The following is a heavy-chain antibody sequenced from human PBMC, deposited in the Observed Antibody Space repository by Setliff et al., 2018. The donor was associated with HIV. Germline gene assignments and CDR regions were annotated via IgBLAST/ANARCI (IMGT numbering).Heavy chain of an antibody. V-gene: IGHV4-61*02. CDR2: IYTSGLT. CDR3: ARARYIVIRGDAGMDV. Sequence: PSETLSLTCTVSGGSINSGGYYWVWIRQPALKGLEWIGRIYTSGLTNYNHSLKSRVTISVDTSKNQVSLKLSSVTASDTAVYYCARARYIVIRGDAGMDVWGPGTTVTVSS. J-gene: IGHJ6*02. CDR1: GGSINSGGYY. D-gene: IGHD3-10*01.